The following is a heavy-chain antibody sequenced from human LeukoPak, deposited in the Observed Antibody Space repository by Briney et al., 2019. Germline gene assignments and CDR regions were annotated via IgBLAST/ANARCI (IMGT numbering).Heavy chain of an antibody. CDR2: ISSSSSYI. CDR3: AREPPVRYFDFDY. V-gene: IGHV3-21*01. Sequence: PGGSLRLSCAASGFTFSSYSMNWVRQAPGKGLEWVSSISSSSSYIYYADSVKGRFTISRDNAKNSLYLQMNSLRAEDTAVYYCAREPPVRYFDFDYWGQGTLVTVSS. CDR1: GFTFSSYS. J-gene: IGHJ4*02. D-gene: IGHD3-9*01.